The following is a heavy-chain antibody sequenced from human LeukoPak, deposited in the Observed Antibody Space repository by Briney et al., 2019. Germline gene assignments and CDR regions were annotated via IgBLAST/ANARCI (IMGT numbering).Heavy chain of an antibody. J-gene: IGHJ4*02. Sequence: SETLSLTCAVSGGSISSNNWWGWVRQPPGKGLEWIGESYHSGSPYYEPSLKSRVTISVDKSRNHFSLNLSSVTAEDTAVYYCARVNINNWHSCDYWGQGTLVTVSS. CDR3: ARVNINNWHSCDY. CDR2: SYHSGSP. V-gene: IGHV4-4*02. CDR1: GGSISSNNW. D-gene: IGHD1-1*01.